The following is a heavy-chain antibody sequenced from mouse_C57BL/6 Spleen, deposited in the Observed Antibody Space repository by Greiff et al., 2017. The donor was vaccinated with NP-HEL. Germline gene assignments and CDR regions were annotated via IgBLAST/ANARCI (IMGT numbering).Heavy chain of an antibody. D-gene: IGHD2-1*01. CDR1: GFTFSSYA. Sequence: EVHLVESGEGLVKPGGSLKLSCAASGFTFSSYAMSWVRQTPEKRLEWVAYISSGGDYIYYADTVKGRFTISRDNARNTLYLQMSSLKSEDTAMYYCTRDGGIYYGNPYPMDYWGQGTSVTVSS. V-gene: IGHV5-9-1*02. J-gene: IGHJ4*01. CDR3: TRDGGIYYGNPYPMDY. CDR2: ISSGGDYI.